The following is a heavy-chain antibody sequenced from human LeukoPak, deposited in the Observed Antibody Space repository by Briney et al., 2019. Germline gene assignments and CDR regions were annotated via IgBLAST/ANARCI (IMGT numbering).Heavy chain of an antibody. D-gene: IGHD6-13*01. V-gene: IGHV1-2*02. CDR1: GYTFTGYY. Sequence: GASVKVFCKASGYTFTGYYMHWVRQAPGQGLEWMGWINPNSGGTNYAQKFQGRVTMTRDTSISTAYMELSRLRSDDTAVYYCARVPYSSSWSGVYYFDYWGQGTLVTVSS. CDR2: INPNSGGT. CDR3: ARVPYSSSWSGVYYFDY. J-gene: IGHJ4*02.